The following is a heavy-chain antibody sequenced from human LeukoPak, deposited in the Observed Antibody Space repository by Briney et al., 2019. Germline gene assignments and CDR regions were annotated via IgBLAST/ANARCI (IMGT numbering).Heavy chain of an antibody. V-gene: IGHV3-30*03. D-gene: IGHD3-3*01. CDR3: AQTRVDYYYYGMDV. J-gene: IGHJ6*02. CDR2: ISYDGSNK. Sequence: GGSLRLSCAASGFTFSSYGMHWVRQAPGKGLEWVAVISYDGSNKYYADSVKGRFTISRDNSKNTLYLQMNSLRAADTAVYYCAQTRVDYYYYGMDVWGQGTTVTVSS. CDR1: GFTFSSYG.